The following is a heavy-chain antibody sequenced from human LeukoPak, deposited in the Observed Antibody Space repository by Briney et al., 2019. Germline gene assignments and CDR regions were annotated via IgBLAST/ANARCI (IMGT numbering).Heavy chain of an antibody. Sequence: GGSLRLSCAASGFTFSSYEMNWVRQAPGKGLEWVSYIISSGTIIYYADSVKGRFTISRDNSKNTLYLQMNSLRAEDTAVYYCAKFFDYWGQGTLVTVSS. CDR1: GFTFSSYE. J-gene: IGHJ4*02. CDR2: IISSGTII. V-gene: IGHV3-48*03. CDR3: AKFFDY.